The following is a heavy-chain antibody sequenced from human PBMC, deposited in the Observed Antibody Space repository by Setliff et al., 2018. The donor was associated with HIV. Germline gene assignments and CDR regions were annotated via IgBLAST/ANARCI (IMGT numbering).Heavy chain of an antibody. CDR3: ARETIRSGHPSEAGFDF. Sequence: SETLSLTCTVSAYSIRNGYYWGWIRQSPGKGLEWIGTLYYDGNTYYNPSLKSRVTMSVDTSKNQFSLNLNSVTAADTAVYYCARETIRSGHPSEAGFDFWGQGALVTVTS. CDR1: AYSIRNGYY. CDR2: LYYDGNT. J-gene: IGHJ4*02. V-gene: IGHV4-38-2*02. D-gene: IGHD6-19*01.